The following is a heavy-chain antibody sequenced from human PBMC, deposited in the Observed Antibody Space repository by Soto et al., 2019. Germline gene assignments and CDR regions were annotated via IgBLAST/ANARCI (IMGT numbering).Heavy chain of an antibody. D-gene: IGHD1-7*01. V-gene: IGHV3-11*01. CDR3: ARGVGYNWNYGTVFDY. CDR1: GFTFSDYY. CDR2: ISSSGSTI. J-gene: IGHJ4*02. Sequence: RRLSCAASGFTFSDYYMSWIRQAPGKGLEWVSYISSSGSTIYYADSVKGRFTISRDNAKNSLYLQMNSLRAEDTAVYYCARGVGYNWNYGTVFDYWGQGTLVTVSS.